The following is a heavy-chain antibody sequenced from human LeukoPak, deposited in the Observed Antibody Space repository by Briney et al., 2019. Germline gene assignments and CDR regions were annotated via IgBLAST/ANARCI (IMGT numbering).Heavy chain of an antibody. CDR2: IWYDGSNK. CDR1: GFTFSSYG. D-gene: IGHD6-19*01. J-gene: IGHJ4*02. V-gene: IGHV3-33*01. Sequence: GRSLRFSCAASGFTFSSYGMHRVRQAPGKGLEWVAVIWYDGSNKYYADSVKGRFTISRDNSKNTLYLQMNSLRAEDTAVYYCARDGAVAGTADYWGQGTLVTVSS. CDR3: ARDGAVAGTADY.